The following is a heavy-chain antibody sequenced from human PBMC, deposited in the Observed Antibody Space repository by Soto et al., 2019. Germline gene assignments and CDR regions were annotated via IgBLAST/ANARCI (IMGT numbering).Heavy chain of an antibody. V-gene: IGHV3-30*04. CDR3: ARDHHRYSGYDYVDY. CDR1: GFTFSTYA. J-gene: IGHJ4*02. D-gene: IGHD5-12*01. CDR2: ISYDGSYK. Sequence: GGSLRLSCAASGFTFSTYARHWVRQAPDKGLEWVAVISYDGSYKYYADSVKGRFTISRDNSKNMLYLQMNSLRAEDTAVYYCARDHHRYSGYDYVDYWGQGTLVTVSS.